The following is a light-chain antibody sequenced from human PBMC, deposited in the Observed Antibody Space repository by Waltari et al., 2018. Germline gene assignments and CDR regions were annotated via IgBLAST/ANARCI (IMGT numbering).Light chain of an antibody. V-gene: IGLV3-25*03. CDR1: ALPNKY. Sequence: SYELTQTPSVSVSPGQTARITCSGDALPNKYAYWYQQKPGQVPVVVIYKDTQRPSGIPARFSGSTSGTTVTLTISGVQAEDEADYYCQSADTSGNYVFGPGTKVTVV. J-gene: IGLJ1*01. CDR3: QSADTSGNYV. CDR2: KDT.